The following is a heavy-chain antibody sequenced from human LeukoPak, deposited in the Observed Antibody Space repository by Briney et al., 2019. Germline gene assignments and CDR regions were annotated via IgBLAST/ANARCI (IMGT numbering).Heavy chain of an antibody. J-gene: IGHJ6*02. CDR1: GGTFSSYA. CDR3: ARSNQLQYPLYGMDV. D-gene: IGHD2-2*02. CDR2: IIPIFGTA. V-gene: IGHV1-69*13. Sequence: SVKVSCKASGGTFSSYAISWVRQAPGQGLEWMGGIIPIFGTANYAQKFQGRVTITADESTSTAYMELSSLRSEDTAVYYCARSNQLQYPLYGMDVWGQGTTVTVSS.